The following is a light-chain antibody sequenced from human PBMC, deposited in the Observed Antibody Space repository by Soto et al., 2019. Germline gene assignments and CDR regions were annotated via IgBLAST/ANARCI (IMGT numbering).Light chain of an antibody. CDR2: RNS. CDR1: SSNIGINY. J-gene: IGLJ2*01. Sequence: QSVLTQPPSASGTPGQRVTISCSGSSSNIGINYVYWYQQLPGTAPKLLIYRNSQRPSGVPDRFSGSKSGTSASLAISGLRSEDEADYYCAAWDDSLSAYVVFGGGTKLTVL. CDR3: AAWDDSLSAYVV. V-gene: IGLV1-47*01.